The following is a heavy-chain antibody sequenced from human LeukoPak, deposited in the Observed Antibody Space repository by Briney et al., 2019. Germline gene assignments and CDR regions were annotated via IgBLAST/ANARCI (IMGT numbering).Heavy chain of an antibody. CDR1: GFTFTTYS. CDR2: ITGSDNTI. D-gene: IGHD3-10*01. Sequence: GGSLRLSRTASGFTFTTYSMDWVRQAPGKGLEWISYITGSDNTIYYADSVKGRFTISRDNAKNSLWLQMNSLRDEDTAAYYCARHRRGSGDFDYWGQGTLVTVSS. CDR3: ARHRRGSGDFDY. J-gene: IGHJ4*02. V-gene: IGHV3-48*02.